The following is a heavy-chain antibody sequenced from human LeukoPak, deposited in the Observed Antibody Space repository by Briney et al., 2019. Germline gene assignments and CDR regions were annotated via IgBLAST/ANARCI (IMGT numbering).Heavy chain of an antibody. CDR2: ISTSGGST. J-gene: IGHJ4*02. Sequence: GGSLRLSCAASGFTFSSYAMSWVRQAPGKGLEWVSSISTSGGSTYYADSVKGRFTISRDNSKNTLYLQMNSLRAEDTAIYYCTTSDCEYWGQGTLVTVSS. V-gene: IGHV3-23*01. CDR1: GFTFSSYA. CDR3: TTSDCEY.